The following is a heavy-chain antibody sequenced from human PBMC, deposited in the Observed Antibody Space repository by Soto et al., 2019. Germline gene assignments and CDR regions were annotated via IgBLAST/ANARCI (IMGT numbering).Heavy chain of an antibody. V-gene: IGHV1-69*05. CDR1: GVTFSSYA. CDR3: ARCGLLEWLSPGFDV. J-gene: IGHJ6*02. Sequence: ASVNVSCKASGVTFSSYAINWVRQAPGQGLEWMGGIIPIIGTANYAQKFQGRVTMTTDTSTSTAYMELRSLRSDDTAVYYCARCGLLEWLSPGFDVWGQGTTVTVSS. D-gene: IGHD3-3*01. CDR2: IIPIIGTA.